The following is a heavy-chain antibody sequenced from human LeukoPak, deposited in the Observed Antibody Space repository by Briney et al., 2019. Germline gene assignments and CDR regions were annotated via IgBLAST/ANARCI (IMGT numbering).Heavy chain of an antibody. CDR1: GGSISSGDYY. CDR2: IYYSGST. J-gene: IGHJ4*02. CDR3: ARERRLSYYDSSGYYFD. Sequence: NPSQTLSLTCTVSGGSISSGDYYWSWIRQPPGKGLEWIGYIYYSGSTYYNPSLKSRVTISVDTSKNQFSLKLSSVTAADTAVYCCARERRLSYYDSSGYYFDWGQGTLVTVSS. D-gene: IGHD3-22*01. V-gene: IGHV4-30-4*08.